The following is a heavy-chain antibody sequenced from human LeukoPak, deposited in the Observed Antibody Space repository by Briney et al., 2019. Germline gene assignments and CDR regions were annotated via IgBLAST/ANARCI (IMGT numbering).Heavy chain of an antibody. CDR3: ANRPGYSSGWTDY. D-gene: IGHD6-19*01. V-gene: IGHV3-7*03. CDR2: IKQDGSEK. Sequence: GGSLRLSCAASGFTFSSYWMSWVRQAPGKGLEWVANIKQDGSEKYYVDSVKGRFTISRDNAKNSLYLQMNSLRAEDTAVYYCANRPGYSSGWTDYWGQGTLVTVSS. J-gene: IGHJ4*02. CDR1: GFTFSSYW.